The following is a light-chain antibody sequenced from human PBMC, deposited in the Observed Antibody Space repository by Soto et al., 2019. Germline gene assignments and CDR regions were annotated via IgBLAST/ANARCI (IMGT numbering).Light chain of an antibody. V-gene: IGKV1-9*01. J-gene: IGKJ2*01. CDR2: AAS. CDR3: QELKSYLYT. Sequence: DIQLTQSPSFLSASVGDRVTITCRASQGISNYLAWYQQKPGKVPQLLIYAASTLQSGVPLRFSGSGSGTEFTLTISSLQPEDFATYYCQELKSYLYTFGQGTKLDIK. CDR1: QGISNY.